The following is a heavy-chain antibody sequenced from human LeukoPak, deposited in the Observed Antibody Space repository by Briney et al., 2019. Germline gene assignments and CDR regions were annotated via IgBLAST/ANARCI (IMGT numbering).Heavy chain of an antibody. CDR1: GGSFSGYY. CDR2: INHSGST. D-gene: IGHD5-18*01. Sequence: PSETLSLTCAVYGGSFSGYYWSWIRQPPEKGLEWIGEINHSGSTNYYPSLKSRVTISVDTSKNQFSLKLSSVTAADTAVYYCARVSYSYGYGVFAFDIWGQGTMVTVSS. J-gene: IGHJ3*02. CDR3: ARVSYSYGYGVFAFDI. V-gene: IGHV4-34*01.